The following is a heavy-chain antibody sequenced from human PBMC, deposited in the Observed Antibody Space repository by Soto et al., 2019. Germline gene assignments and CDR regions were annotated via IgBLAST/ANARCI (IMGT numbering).Heavy chain of an antibody. CDR1: GGTFSSYT. Sequence: QVQLVQSGAEVKKPGSSVKVSCKASGGTFSSYTISWVRQAPGQGLEWMGRIIPILGIANHAQKFQGRVTITADKSTSTAYMELSSLRSEDTAVYYCAREEWGSSSSYNWFAPWGQGTLVTVSS. CDR2: IIPILGIA. CDR3: AREEWGSSSSYNWFAP. V-gene: IGHV1-69*08. J-gene: IGHJ5*02. D-gene: IGHD6-6*01.